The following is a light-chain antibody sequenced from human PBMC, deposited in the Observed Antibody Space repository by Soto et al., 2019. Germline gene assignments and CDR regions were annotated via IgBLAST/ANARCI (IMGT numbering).Light chain of an antibody. CDR2: WAS. CDR3: QQYYSTPRT. J-gene: IGKJ1*01. Sequence: DIVMTQSPDSLAVSLGERATINCKSSQSVLYNSDNKNYLAWYQQKSGQPPKLLIYWASTRESGVPDRFSGSGSGTDFTLTISSLQDEDVALYYCQQYYSTPRTFGQGTKVEIK. CDR1: QSVLYNSDNKNY. V-gene: IGKV4-1*01.